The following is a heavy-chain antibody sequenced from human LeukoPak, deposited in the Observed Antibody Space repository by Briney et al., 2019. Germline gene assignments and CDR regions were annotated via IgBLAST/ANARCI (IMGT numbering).Heavy chain of an antibody. CDR2: ISGSGGST. CDR3: AKDSSPYYDFWSGYSSY. CDR1: GFTFSSYA. D-gene: IGHD3-3*01. J-gene: IGHJ4*02. V-gene: IGHV3-23*01. Sequence: GGSLRLSCAASGFTFSSYAMSWVRQAPGKGLEWVSAISGSGGSTYYADSVKGRFTIPRDNSKNTLYLQMNSLRAEDTAVYYCAKDSSPYYDFWSGYSSYWGQGTLVTVSS.